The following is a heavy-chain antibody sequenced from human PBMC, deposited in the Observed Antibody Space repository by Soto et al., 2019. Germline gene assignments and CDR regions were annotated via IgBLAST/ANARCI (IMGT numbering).Heavy chain of an antibody. Sequence: QVQLQESGPGLVKPSETLSLTCTVSGGSISSYYWSWIRQPPGKGLEWIGYIYYSGSTNYNPSLKRRVPISVDTSKNQFSLKLSSVTAADTAVYYCAGTYSGYDYGFDYWGQGTLVTVSS. V-gene: IGHV4-59*08. D-gene: IGHD5-12*01. J-gene: IGHJ4*02. CDR2: IYYSGST. CDR1: GGSISSYY. CDR3: AGTYSGYDYGFDY.